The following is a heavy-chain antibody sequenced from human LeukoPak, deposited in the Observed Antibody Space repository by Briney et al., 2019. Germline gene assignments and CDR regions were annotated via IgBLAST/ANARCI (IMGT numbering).Heavy chain of an antibody. V-gene: IGHV3-21*01. CDR3: ARACCSGTSGRDYYYGMDV. CDR2: IIISSRYI. Sequence: GGSLRLSCAASGFTFSSYSMNWVRQAPGKGLEWVSPIIISSRYIYYADSVKGRFTISRDNTKKSLYLHMNSLRAEETAVYYCARACCSGTSGRDYYYGMDVWGQGTTVTVSS. D-gene: IGHD2-2*01. J-gene: IGHJ6*02. CDR1: GFTFSSYS.